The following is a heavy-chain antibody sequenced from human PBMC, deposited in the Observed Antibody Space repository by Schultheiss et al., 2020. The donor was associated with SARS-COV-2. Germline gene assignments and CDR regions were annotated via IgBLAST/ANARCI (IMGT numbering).Heavy chain of an antibody. CDR2: ISYDGSNK. Sequence: GGSLRLSCAASGFTFSSYGMHWVRQAPGKGLEWVAVISYDGSNKYYADSVKGRFTISRDNSKNTLYLQMNSLRAEDTAVYYCARDRRGDYYFDYWGQGTLVTVSS. CDR1: GFTFSSYG. CDR3: ARDRRGDYYFDY. D-gene: IGHD4-17*01. J-gene: IGHJ4*02. V-gene: IGHV3-30*03.